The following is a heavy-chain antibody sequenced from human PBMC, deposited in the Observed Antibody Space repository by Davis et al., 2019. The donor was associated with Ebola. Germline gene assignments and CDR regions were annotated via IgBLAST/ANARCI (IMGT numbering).Heavy chain of an antibody. CDR1: GFTFSSSG. CDR3: AKVSGPESYMYSFDH. D-gene: IGHD3-10*01. Sequence: PGGSLRLSCAASGFTFSSSGMHWVRQAPGKGLEWVAVVSYDGRNKEYADSVRGRFTLSRDNSKNTLYLQMNSLRAEDTAVYHCAKVSGPESYMYSFDHWGQGTLVTVSS. J-gene: IGHJ4*02. V-gene: IGHV3-30*18. CDR2: VSYDGRNK.